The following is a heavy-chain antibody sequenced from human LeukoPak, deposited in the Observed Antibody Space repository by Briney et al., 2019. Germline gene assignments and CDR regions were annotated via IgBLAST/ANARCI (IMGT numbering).Heavy chain of an antibody. CDR1: GYTFTGYY. CDR2: INPNSGGT. CDR3: ARQYSSGWYGRFDP. D-gene: IGHD6-19*01. V-gene: IGHV1-2*02. Sequence: SVKVSCKASGYTFTGYYMHWVRQPPGQGVAWMGWINPNSGGTNYAQKFQGRVTMTRDTTISTAYMELSRLRSDDTAVYYCARQYSSGWYGRFDPWGQGTLVTVSS. J-gene: IGHJ5*02.